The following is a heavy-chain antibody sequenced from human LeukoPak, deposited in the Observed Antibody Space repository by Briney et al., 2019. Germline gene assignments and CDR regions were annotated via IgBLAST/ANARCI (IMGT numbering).Heavy chain of an antibody. CDR1: GFTFSSYD. Sequence: GASVKVSCKASGFTFSSYDINWVRQATGQGLEWMGWMNPNSGDTGHTPRFQGRVTMTRDTSISTAYMELSSLRSEDTAVYYCARGPYGTGSHFDYWGQGTLVTVSS. V-gene: IGHV1-8*02. J-gene: IGHJ4*02. CDR2: MNPNSGDT. D-gene: IGHD3-10*01. CDR3: ARGPYGTGSHFDY.